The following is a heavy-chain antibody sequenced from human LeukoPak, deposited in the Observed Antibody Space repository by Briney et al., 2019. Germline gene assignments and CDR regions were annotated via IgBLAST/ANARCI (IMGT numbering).Heavy chain of an antibody. V-gene: IGHV3-66*01. Sequence: AGGSLRLSCVVSGFTVSNNFMTCVRHAPGKGLEWVSLIYSGGNIYYADSVKGRFTISRDGSKNTLYLQMNSLRAEDTAVYYCARDPGAAAGNLWSWGQGTLVTVPS. CDR1: GFTVSNNF. J-gene: IGHJ5*02. D-gene: IGHD6-13*01. CDR3: ARDPGAAAGNLWS. CDR2: IYSGGNI.